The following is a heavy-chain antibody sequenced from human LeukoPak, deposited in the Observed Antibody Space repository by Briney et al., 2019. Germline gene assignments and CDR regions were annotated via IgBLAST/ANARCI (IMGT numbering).Heavy chain of an antibody. CDR3: AREIVATRMYYFDY. Sequence: SETLSLTCAVYGGSFSGYYWSWIRQPPGKGLEWIGEINHSGSTNYNPSLKSRVTISVDTSKNQFSLKLSSVTAADTAVYYCAREIVATRMYYFDYWGQGTLVTVSS. J-gene: IGHJ4*02. CDR2: INHSGST. V-gene: IGHV4-34*01. D-gene: IGHD5-12*01. CDR1: GGSFSGYY.